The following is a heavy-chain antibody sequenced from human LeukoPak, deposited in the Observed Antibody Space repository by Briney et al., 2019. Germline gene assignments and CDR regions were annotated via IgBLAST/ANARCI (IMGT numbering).Heavy chain of an antibody. D-gene: IGHD5-24*01. Sequence: RSSETLSLTCTVSGDSISSGVYYWSWIRQPAGRGLEWIGRIYTSGSTNYNPSLKSRVTISVDTSKNQFSLKLSSVTPADTAVYYCARVAEMAAYYGEYYYYYMDVWGKGTTVTISS. V-gene: IGHV4-61*02. J-gene: IGHJ6*03. CDR2: IYTSGST. CDR1: GDSISSGVYY. CDR3: ARVAEMAAYYGEYYYYYMDV.